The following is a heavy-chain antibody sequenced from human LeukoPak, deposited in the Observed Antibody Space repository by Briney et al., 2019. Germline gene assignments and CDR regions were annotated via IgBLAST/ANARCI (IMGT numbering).Heavy chain of an antibody. CDR3: ARELGYCSGGSCLYFDY. Sequence: ASVKVSCKASGYTFTGYYMHWVRQAPGQGLEWMGWINPNSGGTNYAQKFQGRVTMTRDTYISTAYMELSRLRSDDTAVYYCARELGYCSGGSCLYFDYWGQGTLVTVSS. J-gene: IGHJ4*02. D-gene: IGHD2-15*01. V-gene: IGHV1-2*02. CDR2: INPNSGGT. CDR1: GYTFTGYY.